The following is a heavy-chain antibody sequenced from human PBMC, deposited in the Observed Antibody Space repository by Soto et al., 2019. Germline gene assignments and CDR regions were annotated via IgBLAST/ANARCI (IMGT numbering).Heavy chain of an antibody. CDR3: VRTIVGATKGGWFDP. V-gene: IGHV3-23*01. Sequence: EVQLSESGGGLVQPGGSLRLSCTASGFTFSSYTMSWVRQAPGKGLEWVSSFSGRDATTYYADSVKGRFTISRDNSKNPLYLQRNSLRAEETALYFCVRTIVGATKGGWFDPWGQGALVTVSS. CDR2: FSGRDATT. CDR1: GFTFSSYT. D-gene: IGHD1-26*01. J-gene: IGHJ5*02.